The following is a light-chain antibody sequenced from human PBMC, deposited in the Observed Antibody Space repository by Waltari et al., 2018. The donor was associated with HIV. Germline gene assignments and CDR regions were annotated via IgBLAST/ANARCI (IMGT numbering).Light chain of an antibody. CDR1: SSDIGIYNV. J-gene: IGLJ1*01. V-gene: IGLV2-23*02. CDR3: CSYAASSTAPMV. CDR2: EVS. Sequence: QSALTQPASVSGSPGQSITLSCTGTSSDIGIYNVVSWYQQHPNKAPKLFIYEVSKRHSGVSARFSASKSGNTASLTISGLQADDEADYYCCSYAASSTAPMVFGTGTKVTVL.